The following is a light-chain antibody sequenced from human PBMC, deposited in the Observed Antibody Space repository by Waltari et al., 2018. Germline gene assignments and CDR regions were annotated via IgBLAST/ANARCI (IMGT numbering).Light chain of an antibody. Sequence: QSALTQPPSASGSPGQSVAISCTGTNSDIGGYNYVPWYQQHPGKAPKLMIYEVTKRPPGVPDRFSGSKSGNTASLTVSGLQTEDEADYYCTSYGGSNSVVFGGGTKLTVL. CDR1: NSDIGGYNY. V-gene: IGLV2-8*01. CDR3: TSYGGSNSVV. CDR2: EVT. J-gene: IGLJ2*01.